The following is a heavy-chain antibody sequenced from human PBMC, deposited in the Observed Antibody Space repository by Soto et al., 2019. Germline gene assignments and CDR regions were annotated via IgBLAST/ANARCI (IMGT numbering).Heavy chain of an antibody. Sequence: PSETLSLTCAVYGGSFSGYYWSWIRQPPGKGLEWIGEINHSGSTNYNPSLKSRVTISVDTSKNQFSLKLSSVTAADTAVYYCARGQLWFQDYYYYYGMDVWGQGTTVTVSS. CDR3: ARGQLWFQDYYYYYGMDV. V-gene: IGHV4-34*01. CDR1: GGSFSGYY. J-gene: IGHJ6*02. CDR2: INHSGST. D-gene: IGHD5-18*01.